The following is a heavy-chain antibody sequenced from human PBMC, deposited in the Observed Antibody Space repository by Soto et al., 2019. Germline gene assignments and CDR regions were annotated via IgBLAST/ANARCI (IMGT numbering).Heavy chain of an antibody. CDR3: AKDAASTNGWYYFDY. CDR1: GFSFRTYA. Sequence: GASLRLSCAASGFSFRTYAMGWVRQAPGKGLGWFSLMSNSGDRTYYAASVEGRFTSSRDNSESTLDLQMSSLRAEDAAIYYCAKDAASTNGWYYFDYWGQGTLVTVSS. V-gene: IGHV3-23*01. D-gene: IGHD6-19*01. J-gene: IGHJ4*02. CDR2: MSNSGDRT.